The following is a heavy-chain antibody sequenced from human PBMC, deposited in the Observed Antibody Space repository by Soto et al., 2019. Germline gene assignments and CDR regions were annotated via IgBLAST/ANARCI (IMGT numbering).Heavy chain of an antibody. CDR1: GGSFSGYY. J-gene: IGHJ5*02. Sequence: SSETLSLTCAVYGGSFSGYYWSWIRQPPGKGLEWIGEINHSGSTNYNPSLKSRVTISVDTSKNQFSLKLSSVTAADTAVYYCARRSLYNWFDPWGQGTLVTV. CDR2: INHSGST. CDR3: ARRSLYNWFDP. V-gene: IGHV4-34*01.